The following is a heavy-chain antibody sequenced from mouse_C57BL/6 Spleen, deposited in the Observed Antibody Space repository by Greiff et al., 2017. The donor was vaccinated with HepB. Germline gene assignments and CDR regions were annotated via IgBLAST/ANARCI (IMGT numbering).Heavy chain of an antibody. CDR2: IDPSDSYT. CDR3: ARSLIYYYGSSFGGYFDV. CDR1: GYTFTSYW. Sequence: QVQLQQSGAELVKPGASVKLSCKASGYTFTSYWMQWVKQRPGQGLEWIGEIDPSDSYTNYNQKFKGKATLTVDTSSSTAYMQLSSLTSEDSAVYYCARSLIYYYGSSFGGYFDVWGTGTTVTVSS. V-gene: IGHV1-50*01. D-gene: IGHD1-1*01. J-gene: IGHJ1*03.